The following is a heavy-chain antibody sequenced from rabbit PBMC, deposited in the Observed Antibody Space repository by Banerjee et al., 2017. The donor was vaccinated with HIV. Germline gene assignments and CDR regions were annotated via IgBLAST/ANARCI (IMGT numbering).Heavy chain of an antibody. D-gene: IGHD1-1*01. CDR3: ARAGGFENYFNL. CDR2: IYTGSGST. CDR1: GLDFSSSYW. V-gene: IGHV1S45*01. J-gene: IGHJ4*01. Sequence: QEQLEESGGDLVKPGASLTLTCKASGLDFSSSYWICWVRQAPGKGLEWIACIYTGSGSTYYAGWAKGRFTISKTSSTTVTLQMTSLTAADTATYFCARAGGFENYFNLWGQGTLVTVS.